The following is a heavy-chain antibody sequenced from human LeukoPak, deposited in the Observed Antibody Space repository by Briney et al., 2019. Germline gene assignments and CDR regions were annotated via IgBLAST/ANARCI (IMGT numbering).Heavy chain of an antibody. Sequence: PGGSLRLSCVGSGLTFSGFELNWVRQAPGRGLEWVSYIKDDGSLKTYADSVKGRFTISRDNARNSLYLQMNSLRVEDTAIYYCARRFRDWGQGTLVTVSS. D-gene: IGHD3-16*01. J-gene: IGHJ4*02. CDR1: GLTFSGFE. V-gene: IGHV3-48*03. CDR2: IKDDGSLK. CDR3: ARRFRD.